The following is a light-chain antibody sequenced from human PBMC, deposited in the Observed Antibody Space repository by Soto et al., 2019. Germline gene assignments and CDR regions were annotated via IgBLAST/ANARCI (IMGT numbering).Light chain of an antibody. CDR3: LLSFSGTHVV. J-gene: IGLJ2*01. CDR2: DTS. V-gene: IGLV7-46*01. Sequence: QAVVTQEPSLTVSPGGTVTLTCGSSTGAVTSGHYPYWFQQKSGQAPRALIYDTSNKHSWTPARFSGSLLGGKAALTLSGEQPEDEAEYYCLLSFSGTHVVFGGGTKLTVL. CDR1: TGAVTSGHY.